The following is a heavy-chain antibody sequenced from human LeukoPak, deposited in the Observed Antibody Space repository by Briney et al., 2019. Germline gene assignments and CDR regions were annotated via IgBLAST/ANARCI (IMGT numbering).Heavy chain of an antibody. CDR1: GFSFSSYS. V-gene: IGHV3-21*01. CDR2: ISSTSRYI. J-gene: IGHJ4*02. Sequence: KSGGSLRLSCAASGFSFSSYSMNWVRQAPGKGLEWVSSISSTSRYIYYADSLKARFTISRDNAKNSLFLQMNSLRAEDTAVYYCARVGYTSGWYRNWGQGTLVTVSS. CDR3: ARVGYTSGWYRN. D-gene: IGHD6-19*01.